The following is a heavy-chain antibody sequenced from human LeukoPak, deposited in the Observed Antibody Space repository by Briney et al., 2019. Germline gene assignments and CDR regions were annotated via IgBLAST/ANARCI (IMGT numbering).Heavy chain of an antibody. J-gene: IGHJ6*02. Sequence: GGSLRLSCAASAFTFSSYGMHWVRQAPGKGLEWMALIWYDESNKYYADSVKGRFTISRDNSKNTLYLQMNSLRAEDTAVYYCARDAYGDYESGYYYYGMDVWGQGTTVTVSS. CDR1: AFTFSSYG. V-gene: IGHV3-33*01. D-gene: IGHD4-17*01. CDR3: ARDAYGDYESGYYYYGMDV. CDR2: IWYDESNK.